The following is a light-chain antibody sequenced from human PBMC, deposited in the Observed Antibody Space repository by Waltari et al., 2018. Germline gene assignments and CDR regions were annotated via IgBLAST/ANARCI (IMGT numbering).Light chain of an antibody. CDR2: KAS. J-gene: IGKJ1*01. V-gene: IGKV1-5*03. CDR1: QTVYDY. CDR3: QQYQSYWM. Sequence: IPMTQSPSTLSASVGDRVIITCRASQTVYDYLAWYQQKPVKAPQLLISKASTLEGGVPSRFSGSGYGTEFTLTISSLQPDDLATYYCQQYQSYWMFGQGTKVEIK.